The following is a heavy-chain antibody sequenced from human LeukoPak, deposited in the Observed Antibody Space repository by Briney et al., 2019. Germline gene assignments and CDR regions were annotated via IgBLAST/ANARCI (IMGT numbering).Heavy chain of an antibody. CDR2: IIPIFGTA. V-gene: IGHV1-69*06. Sequence: ASVKVSCKASGGTFRSYAISWVRQAPGQGLEWMGGIIPIFGTANYAQKFQGRVTITADKSTSTAYMELSSLRSEDTAVYYCARSDLYCSSTSCSAHAFDIWGQGTMVTVSS. CDR3: ARSDLYCSSTSCSAHAFDI. D-gene: IGHD2-2*01. CDR1: GGTFRSYA. J-gene: IGHJ3*02.